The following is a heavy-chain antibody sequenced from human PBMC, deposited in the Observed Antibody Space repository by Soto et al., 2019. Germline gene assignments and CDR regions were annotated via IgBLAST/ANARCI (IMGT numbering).Heavy chain of an antibody. CDR1: GYSFSSYG. Sequence: ASVKVSCKASGYSFSSYGIHWVRQAPGQGLEWMGWINTYNGNRNFAQKFEDRVTMTTATSANTVFMELRNLKSDDTAMYYCATKNITGKDHSGFYFWGQGTLVTVSS. D-gene: IGHD1-26*01. J-gene: IGHJ4*02. CDR2: INTYNGNR. V-gene: IGHV1-18*01. CDR3: ATKNITGKDHSGFYF.